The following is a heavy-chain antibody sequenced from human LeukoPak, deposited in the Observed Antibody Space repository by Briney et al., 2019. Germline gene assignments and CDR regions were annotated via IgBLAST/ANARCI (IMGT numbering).Heavy chain of an antibody. CDR3: ARDLTTVTKRRFDY. J-gene: IGHJ4*02. D-gene: IGHD4-11*01. CDR1: GFTFSSYS. V-gene: IGHV3-30*02. Sequence: PGGSLRLSXAASGFTFSSYSMNWVRQAPGKGLEWVAFIRYDGSNKYYADSVKGRFTISRDDSKNTLYLQMNSLRAEDTAVYYCARDLTTVTKRRFDYWGQGTLVTVSS. CDR2: IRYDGSNK.